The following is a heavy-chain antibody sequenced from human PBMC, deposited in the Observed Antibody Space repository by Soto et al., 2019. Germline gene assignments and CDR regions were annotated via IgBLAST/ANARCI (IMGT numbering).Heavy chain of an antibody. J-gene: IGHJ6*02. D-gene: IGHD3-16*01. CDR2: IKEDGIEK. V-gene: IGHV3-7*02. CDR3: ARVENSFGGMEV. Sequence: EVQLVESGGGLVQPGGSLRLSCVVSGFTFGRHWMSWVRQAPGKGLEWVANIKEDGIEKNTVDSLKGRFTISRDNARNSVYLQMSSLRAEDRAVYYCARVENSFGGMEVWGQGTTVSVS. CDR1: GFTFGRHW.